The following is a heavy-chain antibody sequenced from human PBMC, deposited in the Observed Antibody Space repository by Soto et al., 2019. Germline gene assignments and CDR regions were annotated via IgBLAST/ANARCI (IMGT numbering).Heavy chain of an antibody. CDR3: VRRISWYYFDS. J-gene: IGHJ4*02. Sequence: PXEXLKISCKASGYXFTRYWVVWVRQKPGQGLELIGVIFTDDSDIRYNPSFRGQVTISAEKSINTVYLQWIGLKASYTALYYCVRRISWYYFDSWGQGTPGTVSS. CDR1: GYXFTRYW. V-gene: IGHV5-51*01. CDR2: IFTDDSDI. D-gene: IGHD1-1*01.